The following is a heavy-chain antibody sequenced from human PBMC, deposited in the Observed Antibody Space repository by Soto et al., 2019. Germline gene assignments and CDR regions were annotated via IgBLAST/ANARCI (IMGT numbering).Heavy chain of an antibody. CDR3: AKVLSKNYYYTFDF. CDR1: GFTFSDYA. CDR2: ISGGSSVT. J-gene: IGHJ4*02. V-gene: IGHV3-23*01. Sequence: GGSLRLSCTASGFTFSDYAMTWVRQAPGKGLEWVSTISGGSSVTYYGDSVKGRFTISRDNAKKTLFLQLNRLSAEDTATYYCAKVLSKNYYYTFDFWGQGTQVTVSS. D-gene: IGHD3-22*01.